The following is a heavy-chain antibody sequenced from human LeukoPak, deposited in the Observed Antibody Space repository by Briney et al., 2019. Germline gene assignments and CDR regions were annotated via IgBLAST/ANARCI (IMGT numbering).Heavy chain of an antibody. V-gene: IGHV3-15*01. CDR3: TTGKDSSGYWEYYFDY. J-gene: IGHJ4*02. Sequence: NAGGSLRLSCAASGFTFSNAWMSWVRQAPGKGLEWVGRIKSKTDGGTTDYAAPVKGRFTISRDDSKNTLYLQMNSLKTEDTAVYYCTTGKDSSGYWEYYFDYWGQGTLVTVSS. CDR1: GFTFSNAW. D-gene: IGHD3-22*01. CDR2: IKSKTDGGTT.